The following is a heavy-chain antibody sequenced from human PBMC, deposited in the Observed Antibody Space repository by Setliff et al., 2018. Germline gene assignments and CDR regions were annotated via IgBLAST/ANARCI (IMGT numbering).Heavy chain of an antibody. J-gene: IGHJ6*02. D-gene: IGHD3-9*01. CDR2: ISGRGDST. Sequence: GSLRLSCAASGFTFSSYAMTWVRQAPGKGLERVSAISGRGDSTFYEDAVKGRFTISRDNSKNTLYLQMNSLRAEDTAIYYCAKHGAYNDFLTGYNFYYDMDVWGQGTTVTVSS. V-gene: IGHV3-23*01. CDR3: AKHGAYNDFLTGYNFYYDMDV. CDR1: GFTFSSYA.